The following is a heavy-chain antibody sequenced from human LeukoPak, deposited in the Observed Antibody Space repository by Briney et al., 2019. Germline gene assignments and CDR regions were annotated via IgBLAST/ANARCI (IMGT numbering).Heavy chain of an antibody. CDR1: GGTFSSYA. D-gene: IGHD2-21*02. CDR3: ARAPDYCGGDCYSWNRLYYYYYYMDV. Sequence: GASVKVSCKASGGTFSSYAISWVRQAPGQGLEWMGGIIPIFGTANYAQKLQGRVTMTTDTSTSTAYMELRSLRSDDTAVYYCARAPDYCGGDCYSWNRLYYYYYYMDVWGKGTTVTVSS. J-gene: IGHJ6*03. V-gene: IGHV1-69*05. CDR2: IIPIFGTA.